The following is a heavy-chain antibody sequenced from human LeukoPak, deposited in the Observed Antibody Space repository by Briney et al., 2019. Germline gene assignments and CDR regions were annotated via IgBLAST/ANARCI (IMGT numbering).Heavy chain of an antibody. CDR2: IYHSGST. CDR1: GGSISSGGYY. CDR3: ARERVEWELLGAFDI. V-gene: IGHV4-30-2*01. J-gene: IGHJ3*02. D-gene: IGHD1-26*01. Sequence: KASETLSLTCTVSGGSISSGGYYWSWIRQPPGKGLEWIGYIYHSGSTYYNPSLKSRVTISVDRSKNQFSLKLSSVTAADTAVYYCARERVEWELLGAFDIWGQGTMVTVSS.